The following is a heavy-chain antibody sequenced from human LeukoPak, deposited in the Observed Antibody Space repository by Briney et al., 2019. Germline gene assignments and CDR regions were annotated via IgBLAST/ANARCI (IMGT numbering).Heavy chain of an antibody. Sequence: GGSLRLSCAASGFTFSSYGMHWVRQAPGKGPEWVAVVWYDGSNKYYADSVKGRFTISRDNSKNTLYLQMNSLRAEDTAVYYCAKDLSLGAIDYWGQGTLVTVSS. CDR3: AKDLSLGAIDY. V-gene: IGHV3-33*06. D-gene: IGHD1-26*01. CDR1: GFTFSSYG. CDR2: VWYDGSNK. J-gene: IGHJ4*02.